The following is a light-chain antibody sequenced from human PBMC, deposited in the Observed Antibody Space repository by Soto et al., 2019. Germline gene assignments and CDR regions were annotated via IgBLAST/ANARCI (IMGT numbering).Light chain of an antibody. V-gene: IGLV2-8*01. CDR1: SGDVGGYPY. Sequence: QSALTQPPFASGSPGQSVTISCTGTSGDVGGYPYVSWYQQHPGKAPKLILYEVTKRPSGVPDRFTGSKSGNTASLTVSGLQAEDEADYYCTSYSGRNTYVFGTGTKLTVL. J-gene: IGLJ1*01. CDR3: TSYSGRNTYV. CDR2: EVT.